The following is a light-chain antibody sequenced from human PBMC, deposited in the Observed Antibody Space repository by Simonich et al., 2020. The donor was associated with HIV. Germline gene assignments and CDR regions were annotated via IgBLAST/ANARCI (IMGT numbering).Light chain of an antibody. CDR2: EAS. J-gene: IGKJ1*01. V-gene: IGKV1-5*03. CDR3: QQYNNYPKT. Sequence: DIQMTQSPSTLSASVGDRVTITCRASQSISDWLAWYQQKPGKAPKLLVSEASSLERGVPSRVSGSGSGTEFTLTISSLQPDDCATYYCQQYNNYPKTFGQGTKVEIK. CDR1: QSISDW.